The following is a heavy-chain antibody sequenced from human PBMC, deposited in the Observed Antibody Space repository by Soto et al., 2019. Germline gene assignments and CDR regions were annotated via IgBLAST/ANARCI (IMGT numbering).Heavy chain of an antibody. J-gene: IGHJ4*02. Sequence: QVQLVQSGAEVKKPGSSVRVSCKASGDTFTFYSINWVRQAPGLGLEWMGRINPILSMSNYAQRFQDRVTMTADKSTGTAYMVVSSLRTEDTAMYYCASSYGSGYRAFDYWGQGALVTVSS. V-gene: IGHV1-69*02. CDR2: INPILSMS. CDR3: ASSYGSGYRAFDY. CDR1: GDTFTFYS. D-gene: IGHD3-10*01.